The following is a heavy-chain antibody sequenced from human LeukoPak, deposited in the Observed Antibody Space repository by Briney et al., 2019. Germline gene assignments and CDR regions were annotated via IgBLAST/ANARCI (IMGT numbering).Heavy chain of an antibody. CDR1: GYTFTSYG. J-gene: IGHJ5*02. Sequence: GASVKVSCKASGYTFTSYGISWVRQAPGQGLEWMGWISAYNGNTNYAQKLQGRVTMTTDTSTSTAYMELRSLRSDDTAVYYCARDLGRYFDWLPHAMFDPWGQGTLVTVSS. CDR3: ARDLGRYFDWLPHAMFDP. D-gene: IGHD3-9*01. CDR2: ISAYNGNT. V-gene: IGHV1-18*01.